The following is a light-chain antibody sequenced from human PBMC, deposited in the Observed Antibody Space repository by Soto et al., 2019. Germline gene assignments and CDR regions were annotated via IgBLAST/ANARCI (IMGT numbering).Light chain of an antibody. CDR1: QTLLHTDGYKY. CDR2: WGS. Sequence: DIVLSQSPLALPATPGEPATIFCTYSQTLLHTDGYKYLDWYLLKPGQSPQLLIYWGSSRASGVPDRFSGSGSGTDFTLRISRVEAEDVGIYCCMQALRSPLTFGGGTKVDIK. CDR3: MQALRSPLT. V-gene: IGKV2-28*01. J-gene: IGKJ4*01.